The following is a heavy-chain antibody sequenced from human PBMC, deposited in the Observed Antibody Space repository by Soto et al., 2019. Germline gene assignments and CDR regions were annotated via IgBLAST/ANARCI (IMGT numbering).Heavy chain of an antibody. Sequence: ASLKVSCKASGYTFTGYYIHWVREAPGQGLEWMGWINPQTGGTSYAQKFQGRVTLSRDTSINTAYLELTRVRFDDAAVYFCARERYQVISDGMDVWGQGTTVTVSS. V-gene: IGHV1-2*02. CDR1: GYTFTGYY. D-gene: IGHD2-2*01. J-gene: IGHJ6*02. CDR2: INPQTGGT. CDR3: ARERYQVISDGMDV.